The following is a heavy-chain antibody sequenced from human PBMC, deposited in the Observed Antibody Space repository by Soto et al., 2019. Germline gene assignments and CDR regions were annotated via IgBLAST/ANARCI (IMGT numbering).Heavy chain of an antibody. Sequence: EVQLLESGGGLVQPGGSLRLSCAASGFTFSSFAMNWVRQAPGKGLEWVSTISDSAGSTHYADSVKDRFTISRDNSKNILYLQMNSLRAEDTAVYYCAKDSITFFYGVDVWGQGTTFTVSS. D-gene: IGHD3-10*01. J-gene: IGHJ6*02. CDR1: GFTFSSFA. V-gene: IGHV3-23*01. CDR2: ISDSAGST. CDR3: AKDSITFFYGVDV.